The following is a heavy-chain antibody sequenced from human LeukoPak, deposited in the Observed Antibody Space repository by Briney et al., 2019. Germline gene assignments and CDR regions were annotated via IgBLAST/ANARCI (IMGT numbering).Heavy chain of an antibody. D-gene: IGHD3-22*01. J-gene: IGHJ4*02. CDR2: IHTIGNT. Sequence: SETLSLTCTVSGVSLSRGSHYWSWIRQPAGKGLEWIGRIHTIGNTNYSPSLWRRVTISVDTSKNQFSLRLHSVTAADTAVYYCARDRSYYSDTGTDYWGQGALVTVSS. CDR3: ARDRSYYSDTGTDY. V-gene: IGHV4-61*02. CDR1: GVSLSRGSHY.